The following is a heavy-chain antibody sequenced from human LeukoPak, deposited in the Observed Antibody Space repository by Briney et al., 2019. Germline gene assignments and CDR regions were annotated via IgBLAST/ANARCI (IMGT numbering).Heavy chain of an antibody. Sequence: SETLSLTCTVSGGSISSYYWSWVRQPPGKALEWIGYIYYTGKTYYNPSLEGRVTILVDTSRNHFSVKLSSVTAADTAVYYCARPQNYYGSGDYWSQGTLVTVSS. CDR2: IYYTGKT. J-gene: IGHJ4*02. V-gene: IGHV4-59*01. CDR1: GGSISSYY. CDR3: ARPQNYYGSGDY. D-gene: IGHD3-10*01.